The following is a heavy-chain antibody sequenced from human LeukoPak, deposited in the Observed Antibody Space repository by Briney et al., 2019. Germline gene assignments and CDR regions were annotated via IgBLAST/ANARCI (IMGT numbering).Heavy chain of an antibody. CDR3: ARLTGLSYMDV. V-gene: IGHV4-4*09. CDR1: GDSFSGYC. CDR2: LFPSGNT. J-gene: IGHJ6*03. Sequence: SETLSLTCTVSGDSFSGYCWNWIRQPPGKGLEWIGYLFPSGNTNYNPSLKSRVTISADTSKNHLSLKLSSVTAADTAVYYCARLTGLSYMDVWGKGTTVTVSS. D-gene: IGHD3-10*01.